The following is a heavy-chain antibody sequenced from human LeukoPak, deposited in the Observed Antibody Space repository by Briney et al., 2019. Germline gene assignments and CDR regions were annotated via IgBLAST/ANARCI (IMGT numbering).Heavy chain of an antibody. D-gene: IGHD1-26*01. J-gene: IGHJ3*02. V-gene: IGHV3-21*01. CDR2: IGSSSSYI. CDR3: APLRGATI. CDR1: GFTFSSYS. Sequence: GSLRLSCAASGFTFSSYSMNWVRQAPGKGLEWVSSIGSSSSYIYYADSVKGRFTISRDNAKNSQYLQMNSLRAEDTAVYYCAPLRGATIWGQGTMVTVSS.